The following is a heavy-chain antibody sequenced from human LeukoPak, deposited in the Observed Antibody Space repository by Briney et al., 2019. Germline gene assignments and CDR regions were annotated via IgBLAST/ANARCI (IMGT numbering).Heavy chain of an antibody. Sequence: SETLSLTCSVSGYSITSDYYWGWIRQAPGKGLEWIGSIYHSGNTYYNPSPSLKSRITISVDTSKSQFSLSLGSVTAADTAIYYCARDRATTTEGFDHWGQGTLVTVSS. CDR2: IYHSGNT. D-gene: IGHD1-26*01. CDR3: ARDRATTTEGFDH. CDR1: GYSITSDYY. V-gene: IGHV4-38-2*02. J-gene: IGHJ4*02.